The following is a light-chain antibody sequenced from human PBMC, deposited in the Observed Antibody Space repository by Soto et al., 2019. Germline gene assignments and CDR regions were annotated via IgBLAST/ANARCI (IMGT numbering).Light chain of an antibody. CDR1: QSVSTF. J-gene: IGKJ4*01. Sequence: EIVLTQSPATLSLSPGARATLSCRASQSVSTFLAWYQQKPGQAPRLLIYDASTRASGIPARFSGSGSGTAFTLTISSLEPEDFAVYYCQQRTPWLTFGGGPKVEIK. V-gene: IGKV3-11*01. CDR3: QQRTPWLT. CDR2: DAS.